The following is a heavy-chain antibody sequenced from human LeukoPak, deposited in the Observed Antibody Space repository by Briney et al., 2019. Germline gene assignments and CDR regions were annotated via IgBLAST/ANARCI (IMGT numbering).Heavy chain of an antibody. CDR3: ARHGGTLDYFDY. Sequence: PSETPSLTCNVSGGSISTYYWSWIRQPPGKGLEWIGYISDGGVTSYNPSLKGRVTISVDSPKNRFSLRLTSLTAVDTALYYCARHGGTLDYFDYWGPGSLVTVSS. CDR1: GGSISTYY. J-gene: IGHJ4*02. V-gene: IGHV4-59*08. CDR2: ISDGGVT. D-gene: IGHD1-26*01.